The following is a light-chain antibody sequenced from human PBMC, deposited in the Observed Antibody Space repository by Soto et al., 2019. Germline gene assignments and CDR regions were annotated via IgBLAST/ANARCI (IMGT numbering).Light chain of an antibody. CDR3: SSYAGSSTLYV. Sequence: QSALTQPASVSGSPGQSITISCTGTSSDVGGYDYVSWYQQHPGKAPKLMIYDVVNRPSGVSNRFSGSKSGNTASLTISGLQAEDEADYYCSSYAGSSTLYVFGTGTKLTVL. J-gene: IGLJ1*01. CDR2: DVV. V-gene: IGLV2-14*03. CDR1: SSDVGGYDY.